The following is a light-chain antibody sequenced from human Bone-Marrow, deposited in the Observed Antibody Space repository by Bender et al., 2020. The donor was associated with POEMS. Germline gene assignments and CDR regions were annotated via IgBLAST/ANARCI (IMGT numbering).Light chain of an antibody. V-gene: IGLV3-9*01. J-gene: IGLJ1*01. Sequence: SYELTQPLSVSVSLGQTARLTCVGDNIGSKTVHWYQQTPGQAPVMVIYRDYNRPSGIPERFSASNSGNTATLTISETQPIDEADYYCLAWDTYTAGVFGTGTTVTVL. CDR2: RDY. CDR3: LAWDTYTAGV. CDR1: NIGSKT.